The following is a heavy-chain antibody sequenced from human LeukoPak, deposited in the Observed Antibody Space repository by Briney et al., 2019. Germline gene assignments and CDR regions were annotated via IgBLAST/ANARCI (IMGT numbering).Heavy chain of an antibody. CDR1: GFTFSSFK. CDR3: ARDVTGGEWFDP. V-gene: IGHV3-21*01. Sequence: KPGGSLRLSCAAAGFTFSSFKMTWVRQAPGKGLEWVASISPSSSYIYYADSLKGRFTVSRDNAKNSLFLQMTSLRAEDTAVYYCARDVTGGEWFDPWGQGTLASVSS. J-gene: IGHJ5*01. CDR2: ISPSSSYI. D-gene: IGHD2-21*02.